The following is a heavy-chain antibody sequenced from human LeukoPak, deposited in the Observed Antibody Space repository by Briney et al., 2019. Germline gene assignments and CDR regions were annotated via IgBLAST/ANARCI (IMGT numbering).Heavy chain of an antibody. Sequence: ASVKVSCKASGYTFTGYYIHWVRQAPGQGLEWMGWINPNSGGINYVQRFQGRVTLTRDTSISTAYMELNRLISDDTAVYYCARGESPLDSWGQGTLVTVSS. CDR2: INPNSGGI. J-gene: IGHJ4*02. V-gene: IGHV1-2*02. CDR1: GYTFTGYY. CDR3: ARGESPLDS.